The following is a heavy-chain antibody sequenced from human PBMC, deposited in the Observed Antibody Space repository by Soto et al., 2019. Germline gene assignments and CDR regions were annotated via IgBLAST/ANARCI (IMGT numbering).Heavy chain of an antibody. CDR1: GDSVSSNSAA. J-gene: IGHJ6*02. D-gene: IGHD3-3*01. V-gene: IGHV6-1*01. CDR3: ARDRPQFLEWLLLRFGSFDYYYGMDV. Sequence: SQTLSLTCAISGDSVSSNSAAWNWIRQSPSRGLEWLGRTYHRSKWYNDYAVSVKSRITINPDTSKNQFSLQLNSVTPEDTAVYYCARDRPQFLEWLLLRFGSFDYYYGMDVWGQGTTVTVSS. CDR2: TYHRSKWYN.